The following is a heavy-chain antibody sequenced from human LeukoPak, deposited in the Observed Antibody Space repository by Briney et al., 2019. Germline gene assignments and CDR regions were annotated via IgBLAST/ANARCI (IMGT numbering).Heavy chain of an antibody. D-gene: IGHD3-16*02. V-gene: IGHV4-39*01. Sequence: KPSETLSLTCTVSGGSISSYYWGWIRQPPGKGLEWIGSIYYSGSTYYNPSLKSRVTISVDTSKNQFSLKLSSVTAADTAVYYCARLRGSYRDDAFDIWGQGTMVTVSS. CDR2: IYYSGST. CDR1: GGSISSYY. J-gene: IGHJ3*02. CDR3: ARLRGSYRDDAFDI.